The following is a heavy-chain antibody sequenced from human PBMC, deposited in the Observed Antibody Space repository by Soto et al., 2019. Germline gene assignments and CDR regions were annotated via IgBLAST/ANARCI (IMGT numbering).Heavy chain of an antibody. D-gene: IGHD2-2*01. V-gene: IGHV4-34*01. CDR1: GGSFSGYY. CDR3: ATKVGGIVVVPAAILLAY. CDR2: INHSGST. Sequence: PSETHSLTCAVYGGSFSGYYWSWIRQPPGKGLEWIGEINHSGSTNYNPSLKSRVTISVDTSKNQFSLKLSSVTAADTAVYYCATKVGGIVVVPAAILLAYWGQGTLVTVSS. J-gene: IGHJ4*02.